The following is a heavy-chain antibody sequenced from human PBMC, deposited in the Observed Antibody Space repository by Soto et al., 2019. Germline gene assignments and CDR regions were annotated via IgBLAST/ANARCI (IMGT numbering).Heavy chain of an antibody. CDR3: ARVGDYFGEFDYFDY. Sequence: EVQLVESGGGLVKPGGSLRLSCAASGFTFSSYSMNWVRQAPGKGLEWVSSISRNSDYIYYSDSVKGRFIISRDNARTSLYLHMNSLRAEDKAVYYCARVGDYFGEFDYFDYWGQGALVTVSS. J-gene: IGHJ4*02. CDR1: GFTFSSYS. V-gene: IGHV3-21*01. D-gene: IGHD3-10*01. CDR2: ISRNSDYI.